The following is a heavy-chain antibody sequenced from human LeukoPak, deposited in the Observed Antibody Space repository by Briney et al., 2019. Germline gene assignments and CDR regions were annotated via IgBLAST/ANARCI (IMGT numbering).Heavy chain of an antibody. J-gene: IGHJ4*02. CDR2: IDWDDDK. D-gene: IGHD1-26*01. CDR3: ARIVSIRSGTYFEDS. V-gene: IGHV2-70*11. Sequence: ESGPALVKPTQTPTLTCTFSGFSLRSTGMCVTWIRQPPGKALEWLARIDWDDDKYYRPSLETRLSISKDTSINQVVLTMTNMEPEDTATYYCARIVSIRSGTYFEDSWGQGTLVTVSS. CDR1: GFSLRSTGMC.